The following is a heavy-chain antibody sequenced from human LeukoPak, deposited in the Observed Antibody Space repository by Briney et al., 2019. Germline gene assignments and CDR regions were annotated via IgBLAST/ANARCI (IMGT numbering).Heavy chain of an antibody. CDR3: ARGYERFDY. Sequence: SETLSLTCIVSDGSINSGSYYWSWIRQPPGKGLEWIGYIYYSGSTNYNPSLKSRVTISVDTSKNQFSLKLSSVTAADTAVYYCARGYERFDYWGQGTLVTVSS. J-gene: IGHJ4*02. CDR2: IYYSGST. D-gene: IGHD3-3*01. CDR1: DGSINSGSYY. V-gene: IGHV4-61*01.